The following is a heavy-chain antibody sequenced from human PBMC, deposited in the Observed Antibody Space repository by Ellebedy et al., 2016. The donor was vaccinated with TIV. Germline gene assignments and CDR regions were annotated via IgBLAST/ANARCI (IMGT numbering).Heavy chain of an antibody. V-gene: IGHV4-59*01. J-gene: IGHJ4*02. CDR1: GGSLSGFH. D-gene: IGHD2-15*01. Sequence: SETLSLXXTVSGGSLSGFHWSWIRQTPGKGLEWIGYISYSGVTSYNPSLKSRVTISVDTSKNQFSLKLNSVTAADTAVYYCARIGSYSVRDWGQGTLVTVSS. CDR2: ISYSGVT. CDR3: ARIGSYSVRD.